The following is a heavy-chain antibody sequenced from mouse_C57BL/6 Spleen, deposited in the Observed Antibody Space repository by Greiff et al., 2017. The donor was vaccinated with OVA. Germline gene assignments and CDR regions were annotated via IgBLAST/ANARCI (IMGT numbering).Heavy chain of an antibody. V-gene: IGHV3-6*01. Sequence: EVQLQESGPGLVKPSQSLSLTCSVTGYSITSGYYWNWIRQFPGNKLEWMGYISYDGSNNYNPSLKNRISITRDTSKNQFFLKLNSVTTEDTATYYCARDGTTGFDYWGQGTTLTVSS. CDR3: ARDGTTGFDY. D-gene: IGHD1-1*01. J-gene: IGHJ2*01. CDR1: GYSITSGYY. CDR2: ISYDGSN.